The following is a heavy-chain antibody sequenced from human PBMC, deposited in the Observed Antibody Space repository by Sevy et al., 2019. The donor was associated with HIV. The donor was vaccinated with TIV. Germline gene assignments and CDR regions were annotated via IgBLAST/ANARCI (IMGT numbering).Heavy chain of an antibody. D-gene: IGHD6-19*01. V-gene: IGHV3-30*04. CDR1: RFTFNTYA. CDR3: ARDGVSSGWYRGYYFDY. Sequence: GGSVRLSCAASRFTFNTYAMHWVRQAPGKGLDWVAFISYDGTNEYYADSVKGRFTISRDNSKNTLYLQMNSLRAEDTAVYYCARDGVSSGWYRGYYFDYWGQGTLVTVSS. CDR2: ISYDGTNE. J-gene: IGHJ4*02.